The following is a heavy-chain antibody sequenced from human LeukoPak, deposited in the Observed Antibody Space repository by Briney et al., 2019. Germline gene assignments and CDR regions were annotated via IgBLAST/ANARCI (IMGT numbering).Heavy chain of an antibody. CDR2: ISPYNDCT. D-gene: IGHD2-2*01. Sequence: ASVKVSCKASGYTFTNYGISWVRQAPGQGLEWMGWISPYNDCTNYAQKLQGRVTMTTDTSTSTGYMELRSLRSDDTAVYYCARWHCSSTSCYAGAFDMWGQGTMVTVSS. CDR3: ARWHCSSTSCYAGAFDM. J-gene: IGHJ3*02. V-gene: IGHV1-18*04. CDR1: GYTFTNYG.